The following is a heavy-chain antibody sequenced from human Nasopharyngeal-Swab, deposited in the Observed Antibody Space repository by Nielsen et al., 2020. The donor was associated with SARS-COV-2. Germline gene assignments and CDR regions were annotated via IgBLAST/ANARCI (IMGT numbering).Heavy chain of an antibody. V-gene: IGHV1-18*01. Sequence: WVRQASGQGLEWMGWISAYNGNTNYAQKLQGRVTMTTDTSTSTAYMELRSLRSDDTAVYYCARAPPGVAANKFDYWGQGTLVTVSS. J-gene: IGHJ4*02. CDR3: ARAPPGVAANKFDY. CDR2: ISAYNGNT. D-gene: IGHD2-15*01.